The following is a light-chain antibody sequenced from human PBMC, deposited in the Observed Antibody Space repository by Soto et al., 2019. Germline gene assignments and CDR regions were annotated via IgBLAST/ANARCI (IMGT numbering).Light chain of an antibody. CDR2: DNS. Sequence: QSVLTQPPSVSAAPGQKVTISCSGSSSNIGNNFVSWYQQFPGTAPKLLIYDNSERPSGIPDRFSGSKSGTSATLGITGLQTGDEADYYCETWDSRLSDNVIFGGGTKLTVL. J-gene: IGLJ2*01. CDR1: SSNIGNNF. V-gene: IGLV1-51*01. CDR3: ETWDSRLSDNVI.